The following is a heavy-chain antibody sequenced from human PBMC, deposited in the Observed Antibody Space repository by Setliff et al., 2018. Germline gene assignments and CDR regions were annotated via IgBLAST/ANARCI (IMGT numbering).Heavy chain of an antibody. J-gene: IGHJ4*02. CDR3: ATYLSGYDFHFDY. D-gene: IGHD5-12*01. CDR2: IYYSGST. V-gene: IGHV4-39*01. CDR1: GGSISSSSYY. Sequence: PSETLSLTCTVSGGSISSSSYYWGWIRQPPGKGLEWIGSIYYSGSTYYNPSLKSRVTISVDTSKNQFSLKLSSVTAAGTAVYYCATYLSGYDFHFDYWGQGTLVTVSS.